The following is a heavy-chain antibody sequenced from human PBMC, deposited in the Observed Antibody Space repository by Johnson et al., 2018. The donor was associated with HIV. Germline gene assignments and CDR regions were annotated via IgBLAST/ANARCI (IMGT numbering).Heavy chain of an antibody. J-gene: IGHJ3*02. Sequence: QVQLVESGGGVVRPGGSLRLSCAASGFTFSSYAMHWVRQAPGKGLEWVAVISYDGSNKYYADSVKGRFTISRDNAKNSLYLQMNSLRAEDTAVYYCASNLPYDSSGYYYSGRDAFDIWGQGTMVTVSS. V-gene: IGHV3-30*04. CDR2: ISYDGSNK. CDR1: GFTFSSYA. D-gene: IGHD3-22*01. CDR3: ASNLPYDSSGYYYSGRDAFDI.